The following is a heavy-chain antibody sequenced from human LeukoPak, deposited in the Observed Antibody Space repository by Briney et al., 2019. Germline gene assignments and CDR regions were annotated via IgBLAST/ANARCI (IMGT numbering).Heavy chain of an antibody. CDR1: GFTFSDYY. J-gene: IGHJ4*02. V-gene: IGHV3-11*01. D-gene: IGHD3-3*01. CDR3: AREYDFWSGLSPPDY. CDR2: ISSSGSTI. Sequence: GGSLRLSCAASGFTFSDYYMSWIRQAPGKGLEWVSYISSSGSTIYYADSVKGRFTISRDNAKNSLYLQMNSLRAEDTAVYYCAREYDFWSGLSPPDYWGQGTLVTVSS.